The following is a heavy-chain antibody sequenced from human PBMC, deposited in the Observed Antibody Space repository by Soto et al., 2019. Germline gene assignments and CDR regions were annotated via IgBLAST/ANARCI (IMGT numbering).Heavy chain of an antibody. V-gene: IGHV3-48*02. CDR3: AKGPHTNVGWPYYFES. J-gene: IGHJ4*02. CDR1: GFSLSKYS. D-gene: IGHD6-19*01. CDR2: SSPRGDTI. Sequence: GGGLILSCVCAGFSLSKYSMKWVRQTPGKGLEWISYSSPRGDTIYYADSVEGRFTISRDNARNSLSLHMSSLRDEDSALYYCAKGPHTNVGWPYYFESWGQGVPVNVSS.